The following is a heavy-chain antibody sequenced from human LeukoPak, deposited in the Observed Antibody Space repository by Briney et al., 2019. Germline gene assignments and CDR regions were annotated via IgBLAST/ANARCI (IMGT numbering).Heavy chain of an antibody. V-gene: IGHV1-69*06. CDR1: GGTFSSYA. Sequence: SVKVSCKASGGTFSSYAISWVRQAPGQGLEWMGGIIPIFGTANYAQKFQGRVTITADKSTSTAYMELSSLRSEDTAVYYCARLVPAAMRGVDYWGQGTLVTVSS. D-gene: IGHD2-2*01. CDR2: IIPIFGTA. J-gene: IGHJ4*02. CDR3: ARLVPAAMRGVDY.